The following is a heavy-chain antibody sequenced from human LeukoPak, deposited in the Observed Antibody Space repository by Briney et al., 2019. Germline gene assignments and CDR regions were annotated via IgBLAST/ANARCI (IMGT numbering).Heavy chain of an antibody. D-gene: IGHD6-13*01. Sequence: GGSLRLSCTASGFTVSAYEMNWVRQAPGKGRECISYISSSGSSIYYADSVKGRFIISRDNATNSLYLHMNSLRAEDTAVYYCARAKYSNSWNDVFDIWGQGTVVTVSS. CDR2: ISSSGSSI. J-gene: IGHJ3*02. CDR1: GFTVSAYE. V-gene: IGHV3-48*03. CDR3: ARAKYSNSWNDVFDI.